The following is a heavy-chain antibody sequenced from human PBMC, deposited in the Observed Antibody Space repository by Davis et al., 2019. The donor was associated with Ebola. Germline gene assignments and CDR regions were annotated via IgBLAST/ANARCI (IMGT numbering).Heavy chain of an antibody. CDR2: ISYDGSNK. CDR1: GFTFSSYG. Sequence: GESLKISCAASGFTFSSYGMHWVRQAPGKGLEWVAVISYDGSNKYYADSVKGRFTISRDNSKNTLYLQMNSLRAEDTAVYYCAKEKGYYGMDVWGQGTTVTVSS. CDR3: AKEKGYYGMDV. J-gene: IGHJ6*02. V-gene: IGHV3-30*18.